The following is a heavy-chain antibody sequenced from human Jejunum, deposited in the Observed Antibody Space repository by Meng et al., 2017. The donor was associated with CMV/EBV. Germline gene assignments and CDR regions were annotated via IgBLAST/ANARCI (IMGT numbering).Heavy chain of an antibody. Sequence: YGGSFSDFYWTWLRQPPGKGLEWIGEIHHSGSTNYNPSLKSRVTVSGDTSRKQFSLKMTSVTAADTAVYYCARRGGGDYPFYFDYWGRGTPVTVSS. CDR3: ARRGGGDYPFYFDY. J-gene: IGHJ4*01. V-gene: IGHV4-34*01. D-gene: IGHD2-21*01. CDR2: IHHSGST. CDR1: GGSFSDFY.